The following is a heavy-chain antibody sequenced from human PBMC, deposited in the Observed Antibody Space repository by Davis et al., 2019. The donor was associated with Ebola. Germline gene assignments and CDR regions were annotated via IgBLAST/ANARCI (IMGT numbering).Heavy chain of an antibody. D-gene: IGHD5-12*01. CDR2: INPHNGNT. V-gene: IGHV1-18*04. CDR1: GYTFTNYG. CDR3: ARGGGYSGYDKLDY. J-gene: IGHJ4*02. Sequence: ATVKVSCKASGYTFTNYGITWVRQAPGQGLEWMGWINPHNGNTNYAQNVQGRVIMTSDTATTTAYMELSSLRSEDTAVYYCARGGGYSGYDKLDYWGQGTLVTVSS.